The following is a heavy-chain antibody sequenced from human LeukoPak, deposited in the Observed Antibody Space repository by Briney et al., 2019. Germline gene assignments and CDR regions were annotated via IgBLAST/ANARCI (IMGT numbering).Heavy chain of an antibody. J-gene: IGHJ4*02. V-gene: IGHV3-15*01. CDR1: GLTFSSAW. CDR3: TPARRASSSLDY. D-gene: IGHD5-24*01. CDR2: IRGKADGGTP. Sequence: GGSLRLSCTASGLTFSSAWMSWVRQAPGKGLEWIGHIRGKADGGTPDYAAPVKGKFTISRDDSKSTLFLQMDSLQIEDTAVYYCTPARRASSSLDYWGQGTLVTVSS.